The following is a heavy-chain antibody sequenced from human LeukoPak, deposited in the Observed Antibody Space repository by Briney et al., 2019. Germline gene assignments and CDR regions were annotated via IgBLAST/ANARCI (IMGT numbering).Heavy chain of an antibody. Sequence: PSETLSLNCAVYGGSFSGYYWSWIRQPPGKGLEWIGEINHSGSTNYNPSLKSRVTISVDTSKNQFSLKLSSVTAADTAVYYCAREKGYYDSSGYTEYYFDYWGQGTLVTVSS. CDR2: INHSGST. J-gene: IGHJ4*02. CDR1: GGSFSGYY. D-gene: IGHD3-22*01. V-gene: IGHV4-34*01. CDR3: AREKGYYDSSGYTEYYFDY.